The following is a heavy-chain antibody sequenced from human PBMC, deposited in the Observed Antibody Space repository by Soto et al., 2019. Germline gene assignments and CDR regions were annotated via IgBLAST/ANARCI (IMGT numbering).Heavy chain of an antibody. CDR3: ARGDYCGAGSCYWPY. CDR1: GGSISSGGYS. V-gene: IGHV4-30-2*01. D-gene: IGHD2-15*01. CDR2: IYHSGST. J-gene: IGHJ4*02. Sequence: SETLSLTCAVSGGSISSGGYSWNSIRQPPGKDLEWIGHIYHSGSTFYNPSFQSRVTISVDKSKNQFSLDLSSVTAAATAVYCCARGDYCGAGSCYWPYWGQGTLVTVSS.